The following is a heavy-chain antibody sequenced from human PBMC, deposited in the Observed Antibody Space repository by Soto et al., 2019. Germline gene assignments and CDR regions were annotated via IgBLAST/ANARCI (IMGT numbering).Heavy chain of an antibody. CDR2: IKSKTDGGTT. D-gene: IGHD2-21*01. V-gene: IGHV3-15*01. CDR3: TTDNRQHMVQYAFDF. CDR1: GFTFSNAW. J-gene: IGHJ4*02. Sequence: GGSLRLSCAASGFTFSNAWMSWVRQAPGKGLEWVGRIKSKTDGGTTDYAAPVKGRFTISRDDSKNTLYLQMNSLKTEDTAVSYCTTDNRQHMVQYAFDFWGQGTLVTVSS.